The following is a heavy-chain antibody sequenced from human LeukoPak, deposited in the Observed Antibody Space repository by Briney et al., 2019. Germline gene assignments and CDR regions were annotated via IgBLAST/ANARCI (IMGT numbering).Heavy chain of an antibody. V-gene: IGHV3-30*04. CDR1: GFTFSSYA. CDR2: ISYDGSNK. J-gene: IGHJ4*02. Sequence: GSLRLSCAASGFTFSSYAMHWARQAPGKGLEWVAVISYDGSNKYYADSVKGRFTISRDNSKNTLYLQMNSLRAEDTAVYYCARGEGGKVQPFDYWGQGTLVTVSS. D-gene: IGHD1-1*01. CDR3: ARGEGGKVQPFDY.